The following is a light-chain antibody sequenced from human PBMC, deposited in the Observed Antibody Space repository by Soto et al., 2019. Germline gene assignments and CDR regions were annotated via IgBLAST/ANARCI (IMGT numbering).Light chain of an antibody. V-gene: IGKV1-39*01. Sequence: DIQMTQSPSALSASVGARVTITCRASQGVSAYLRWYQQRQGRAPKLLIYAASNLKSGVPSRLSDSGAGPNFTLTITDLQPEHFGTYYCQQSYRAPHTFGQGTKLATK. J-gene: IGKJ2*01. CDR1: QGVSAY. CDR2: AAS. CDR3: QQSYRAPHT.